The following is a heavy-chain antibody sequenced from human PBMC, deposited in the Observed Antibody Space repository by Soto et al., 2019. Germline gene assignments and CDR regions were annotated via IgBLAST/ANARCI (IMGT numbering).Heavy chain of an antibody. CDR2: INPKSGAT. J-gene: IGHJ5*02. CDR3: ARDAYYYDSSAYLGWFDP. D-gene: IGHD3-22*01. V-gene: IGHV1-2*04. Sequence: GASVKVSCKASGYTFTAYYIHWVRQAPGQGLEWMGWINPKSGATNYAQKFQGWVTLTSDTSISTAYMDLTRLKSDDSAVYYCARDAYYYDSSAYLGWFDPWGQGTLVTVS. CDR1: GYTFTAYY.